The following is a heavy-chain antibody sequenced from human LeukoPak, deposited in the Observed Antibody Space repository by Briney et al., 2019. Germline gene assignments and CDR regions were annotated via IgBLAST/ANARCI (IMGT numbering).Heavy chain of an antibody. J-gene: IGHJ4*02. Sequence: GGSLRLSCAASGFTFSSYAMNWVRQAPGKGLEWVSYISSTSTYTNYADSVKGRFTISRDNAKNSPYLQMNSLRAEDTAVYYCAKEFCSGGSCNLDYWGQGTLVTVSS. D-gene: IGHD2-15*01. CDR3: AKEFCSGGSCNLDY. CDR1: GFTFSSYA. CDR2: ISSTSTYT. V-gene: IGHV3-21*05.